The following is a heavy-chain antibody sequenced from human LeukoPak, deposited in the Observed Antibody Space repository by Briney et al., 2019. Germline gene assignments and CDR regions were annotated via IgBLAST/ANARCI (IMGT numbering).Heavy chain of an antibody. V-gene: IGHV4-34*01. D-gene: IGHD2-21*02. CDR1: GGSFSGYY. CDR2: INHSGST. Sequence: KPSETLSLTCAVYGGSFSGYYWSWIRQPPGKGLEWIGEINHSGSTNYNPSLKSRVTISVDTSKNQFSLKLSSVTAADTAVYYCARGSSMVVTATHPWAFDIWGQGTMVTVSS. CDR3: ARGSSMVVTATHPWAFDI. J-gene: IGHJ3*02.